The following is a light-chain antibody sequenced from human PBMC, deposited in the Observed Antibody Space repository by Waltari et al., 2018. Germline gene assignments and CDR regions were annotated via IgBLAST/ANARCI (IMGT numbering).Light chain of an antibody. J-gene: IGKJ1*01. Sequence: RATLSCRASQSISRFLAWYQQKPGHAPRLLIYDTSTRATGIPDRFSGSGSGTDFSLTISRLEPEDFAVYYCQKYGTLPATFGQGTKVEIK. CDR1: QSISRF. CDR2: DTS. V-gene: IGKV3-20*01. CDR3: QKYGTLPAT.